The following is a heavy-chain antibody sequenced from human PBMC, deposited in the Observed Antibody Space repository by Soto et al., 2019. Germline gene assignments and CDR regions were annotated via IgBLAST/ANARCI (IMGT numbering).Heavy chain of an antibody. Sequence: SGPTLVNPTQTLTLTCTFSGFSLSTSGVGVGWIRQPPGKALEWLALIYWDDDKRYSPSLKSRLTITKDTSKNLVFLTMTNMDSVDTATYFCVHSRVVRYSSSWYGTQFDYWGHGTLVTVSS. CDR3: VHSRVVRYSSSWYGTQFDY. V-gene: IGHV2-5*02. CDR1: GFSLSTSGVG. D-gene: IGHD6-13*01. CDR2: IYWDDDK. J-gene: IGHJ4*01.